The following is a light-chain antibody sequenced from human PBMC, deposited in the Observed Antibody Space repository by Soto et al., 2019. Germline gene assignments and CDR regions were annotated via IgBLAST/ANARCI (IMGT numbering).Light chain of an antibody. J-gene: IGKJ1*01. V-gene: IGKV4-1*01. Sequence: DIVMTQSPDSLAVSLGERATINCKSSQSFLYSSNNKNYLAWYQQKPGQPPKLLIYWASTRESGVPDRFSGSGSGTDFTLTINSLQAEDVAVYYCQQYYSIPWTFGQGTKVDIK. CDR2: WAS. CDR1: QSFLYSSNNKNY. CDR3: QQYYSIPWT.